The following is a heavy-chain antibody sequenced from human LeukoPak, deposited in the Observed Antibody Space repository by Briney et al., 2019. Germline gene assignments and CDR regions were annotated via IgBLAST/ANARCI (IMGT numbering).Heavy chain of an antibody. CDR1: GFTVSSNY. Sequence: GGSLRLSCAASGFTVSSNYMSWVRQAPGKGLEWVSVIYSGGSTYYADSVKGRFTISRDNSKNTLYLQMNSLRAEDTAVYYCARDRITPEGYFDYWGQGTLVTVSS. CDR3: ARDRITPEGYFDY. D-gene: IGHD3-16*01. V-gene: IGHV3-53*01. J-gene: IGHJ4*02. CDR2: IYSGGST.